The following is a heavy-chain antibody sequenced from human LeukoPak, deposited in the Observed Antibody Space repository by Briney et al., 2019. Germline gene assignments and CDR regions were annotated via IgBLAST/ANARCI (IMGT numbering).Heavy chain of an antibody. Sequence: PSETLSLTCTVSGGSISSYYWSWIRQPPGKGLEWIGYIYYSGSTNYNPSLKSRVTISVDTSKNQFSLKLSSVTAADTAVYYCARHYYGSGSYLDYWGQGTLVTVSS. V-gene: IGHV4-59*08. CDR2: IYYSGST. D-gene: IGHD3-10*01. CDR1: GGSISSYY. J-gene: IGHJ4*02. CDR3: ARHYYGSGSYLDY.